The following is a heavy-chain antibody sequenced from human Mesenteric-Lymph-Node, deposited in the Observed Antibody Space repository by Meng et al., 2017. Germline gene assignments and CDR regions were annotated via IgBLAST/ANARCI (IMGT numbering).Heavy chain of an antibody. J-gene: IGHJ4*02. Sequence: EVQLVESGGGLVKPWGSLRRSCAASGFTLSSYTMNWVRRAPGKGLEWVSSISSSSNYIYSADSVKGRFTISRDNAKNSLYLQMNSLRAEDTAVYYCARDTPGLLFDYWGQGTLVTVSS. CDR2: ISSSSNYI. CDR1: GFTLSSYT. V-gene: IGHV3-21*01. D-gene: IGHD5-18*01. CDR3: ARDTPGLLFDY.